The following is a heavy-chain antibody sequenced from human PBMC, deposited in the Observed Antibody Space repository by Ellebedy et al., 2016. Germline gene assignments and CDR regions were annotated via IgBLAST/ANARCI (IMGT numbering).Heavy chain of an antibody. J-gene: IGHJ2*01. CDR2: INHSGST. CDR3: VRDHSSGWYPDL. CDR1: GGSFSGYY. Sequence: SETLSLTCAVYGGSFSGYYWSWIRQPPGKGLEWIGEINHSGSTNYNPSLKSRVTISVDTSKNQVSLNLNSVTAADTAVYHCVRDHSSGWYPDLWGRGTLVTVSS. V-gene: IGHV4-34*01. D-gene: IGHD6-19*01.